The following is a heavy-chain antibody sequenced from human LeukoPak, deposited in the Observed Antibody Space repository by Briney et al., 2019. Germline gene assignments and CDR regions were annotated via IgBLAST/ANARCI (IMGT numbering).Heavy chain of an antibody. Sequence: AAVKVSFKGSGYTFTNYYMHWVRPAPGQGLEWMGWMNHNRGNTGYAQKFQRRVTMTRNTSISTAYMELSSLRAEDTAVYYCARGGGTMSTWGQGTLVTVSS. CDR3: ARGGGTMST. V-gene: IGHV1-8*02. CDR2: MNHNRGNT. J-gene: IGHJ5*02. D-gene: IGHD3-22*01. CDR1: GYTFTNYY.